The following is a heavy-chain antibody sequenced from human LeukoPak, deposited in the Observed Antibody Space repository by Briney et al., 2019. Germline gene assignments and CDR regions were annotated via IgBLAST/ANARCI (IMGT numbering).Heavy chain of an antibody. J-gene: IGHJ4*02. CDR1: GFSISDYY. CDR2: ISSRSGTI. V-gene: IGHV3-11*01. D-gene: IGHD5-12*01. CDR3: ASAIVATDQDPPFDY. Sequence: GGSLRLSCAASGFSISDYYMSWIRQAPGKGLEWVSYISSRSGTIYYADSVKGRFTISRDIPHNSLYLQMNSLRADDTAVYYCASAIVATDQDPPFDYWGQGTLVTVSS.